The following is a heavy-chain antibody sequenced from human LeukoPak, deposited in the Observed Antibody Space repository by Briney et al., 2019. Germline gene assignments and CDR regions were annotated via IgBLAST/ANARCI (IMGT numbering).Heavy chain of an antibody. CDR3: ARRSSSFHWFDP. J-gene: IGHJ5*02. CDR2: IYYSGST. CDR1: GGSISSSSYY. D-gene: IGHD6-13*01. Sequence: SETLSLTCTVSGGSISSSSYYWGWIRQPPGTGLEWIGSIYYSGSTYYNPSLKSRVTISVDTSKNQFSLKLSSVTAADTAVYYCARRSSSFHWFDPWGQGTLVTVSS. V-gene: IGHV4-39*01.